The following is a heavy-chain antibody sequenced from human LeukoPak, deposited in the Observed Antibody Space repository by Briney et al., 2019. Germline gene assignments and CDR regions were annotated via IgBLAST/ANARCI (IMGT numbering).Heavy chain of an antibody. J-gene: IGHJ3*01. CDR1: GLSVSSNY. V-gene: IGHV3-66*01. Sequence: GGSLRLSCVASGLSVSSNYMSWVRQAPGKGLEWVSVIYRDGSSYYAESVKGRFTISRDNSKNTLYIQMNSLRAEDTAVYYCAREVITLDLWGQGTMVTVSS. CDR3: AREVITLDL. CDR2: IYRDGSS. D-gene: IGHD3-22*01.